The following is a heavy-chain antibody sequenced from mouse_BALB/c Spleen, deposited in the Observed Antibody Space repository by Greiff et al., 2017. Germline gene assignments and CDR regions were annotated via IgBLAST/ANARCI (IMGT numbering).Heavy chain of an antibody. V-gene: IGHV5-12-2*01. CDR1: GFTFSSYS. CDR3: SRTGGDCCYYAMDY. D-gene: IGHD2-13*01. CDR2: ISDGGGST. Sequence: EVQLVESGGGLVQPGGSLKLSCAASGFTFSSYSMSWVRQTPEKRLEWVAYISDGGGSTYYPHTVKGIVIIARDNAKNTLYLQMSSLKSEDTAVYYCSRTGGDCCYYAMDYWGQGTSVTVSS. J-gene: IGHJ4*01.